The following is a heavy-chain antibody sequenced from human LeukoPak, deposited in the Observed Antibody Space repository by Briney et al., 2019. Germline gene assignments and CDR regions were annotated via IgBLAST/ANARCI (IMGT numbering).Heavy chain of an antibody. V-gene: IGHV5-51*01. D-gene: IGHD2-15*01. J-gene: IGHJ4*02. CDR2: IYPHDSDT. Sequence: GESLKISCKGSENSFTSYWVGWVRQMPGKGLEWMGIIYPHDSDTRYSPSFQGQVSISADKSISTAYLQWSSLKASDTAIYYCASLGYCGAASCCKYWGQGTLVTVSS. CDR3: ASLGYCGAASCCKY. CDR1: ENSFTSYW.